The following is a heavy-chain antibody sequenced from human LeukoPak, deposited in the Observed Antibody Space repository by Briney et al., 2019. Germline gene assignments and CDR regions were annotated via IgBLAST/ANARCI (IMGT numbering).Heavy chain of an antibody. CDR1: GGPFSGYY. D-gene: IGHD6-6*01. Sequence: PSETLSLTCAVYGGPFSGYYWSWIRQPPGKGLEWIGEINHSGSTNYNPSLKSRVTISVDTSKNQFSLKLSSVTAADTAVYYCARGRGAARPGYWGQGTLVTVSS. CDR3: ARGRGAARPGY. V-gene: IGHV4-34*01. J-gene: IGHJ4*02. CDR2: INHSGST.